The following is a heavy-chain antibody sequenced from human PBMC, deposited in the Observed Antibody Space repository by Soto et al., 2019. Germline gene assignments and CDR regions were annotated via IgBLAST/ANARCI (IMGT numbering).Heavy chain of an antibody. J-gene: IGHJ4*02. CDR3: ARQRTSVVTQAYFDS. D-gene: IGHD2-21*02. CDR1: GESINNRSYY. CDR2: IYYSGST. V-gene: IGHV4-39*01. Sequence: SESMSLTRTVTGESINNRSYYWGWIRQPPGKGLEWIGSIYYSGSTYNNPSLKSRVSMSVDTSKNQFSLKLRSVTAADTALYYCARQRTSVVTQAYFDSWGQGSLVTVSS.